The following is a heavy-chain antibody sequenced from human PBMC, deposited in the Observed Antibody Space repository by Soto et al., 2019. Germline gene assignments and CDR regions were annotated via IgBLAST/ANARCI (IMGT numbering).Heavy chain of an antibody. J-gene: IGHJ5*02. CDR3: ARARLSRSWWFDP. V-gene: IGHV4-59*01. CDR2: IYYSGST. Sequence: PSETPSLTFTVSGGSISSDYWSWIRQPPGKGLEWIGYIYYSGSTNYNPSLKSRVTISVDTSKNQFSLKLSSVTAADTAVYYCARARLSRSWWFDPWGQGTLVTV. CDR1: GGSISSDY. D-gene: IGHD3-10*01.